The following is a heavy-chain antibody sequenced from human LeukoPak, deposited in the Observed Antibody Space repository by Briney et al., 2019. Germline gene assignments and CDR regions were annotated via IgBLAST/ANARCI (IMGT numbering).Heavy chain of an antibody. V-gene: IGHV3-74*03. D-gene: IGHD3-10*01. CDR3: ARIGGINYFDY. J-gene: IGHJ4*02. Sequence: GGSLKLSCAASGFAFSSYWLDWVRQDPGKGLVWVSRIGNDGSETKYADSVKGRFTISRDNAKSTLYLQMNSLRVEDTAVYYCARIGGINYFDYWGQGTLVTVSS. CDR2: IGNDGSET. CDR1: GFAFSSYW.